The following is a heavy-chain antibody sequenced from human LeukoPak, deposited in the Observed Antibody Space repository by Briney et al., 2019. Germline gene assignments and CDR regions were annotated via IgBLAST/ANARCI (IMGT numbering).Heavy chain of an antibody. CDR1: GFTFSSYS. J-gene: IGHJ4*02. CDR3: ARGMLAARDYFDY. CDR2: ISSSSSYI. V-gene: IGHV3-21*01. Sequence: GGSLRLSCAASGFTFSSYSMNWVRQAPGKGLEWVSSISSSSSYIYCADSVKGRFTISRDNAKNSLYLQMNSLRAEDTAVYYCARGMLAARDYFDYWGQGTLVTVSS. D-gene: IGHD6-6*01.